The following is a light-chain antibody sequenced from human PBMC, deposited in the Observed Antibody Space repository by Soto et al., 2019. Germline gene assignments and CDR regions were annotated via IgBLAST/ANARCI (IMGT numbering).Light chain of an antibody. V-gene: IGKV1-33*01. J-gene: IGKJ5*01. CDR3: QQYESLPLT. CDR2: DAS. Sequence: DIQMTQSPSSLSASVGDRVTITCQASQDINKNLIWYQQKPGKAPKLLIYDASDLETGVPSRFSGSGSGTGFTFAISSLQPEDFATYYCQQYESLPLTSGQGTRLEIK. CDR1: QDINKN.